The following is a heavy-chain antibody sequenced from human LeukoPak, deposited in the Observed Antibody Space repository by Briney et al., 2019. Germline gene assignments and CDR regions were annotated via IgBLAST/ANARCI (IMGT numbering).Heavy chain of an antibody. D-gene: IGHD6-6*01. V-gene: IGHV4-31*03. CDR2: TYYSGST. Sequence: PSETLSLTCTVAGGSISSGAYWWTWIRQDPVKGLEWIGYTYYSGSTYYNPSLRSRVNISVDTSKNQFSLKLSSVTAADTAVYYCARGHSTSSSYFCNGMDVWGQGTTVTVSS. CDR3: ARGHSTSSSYFCNGMDV. CDR1: GGSISSGAYW. J-gene: IGHJ6*02.